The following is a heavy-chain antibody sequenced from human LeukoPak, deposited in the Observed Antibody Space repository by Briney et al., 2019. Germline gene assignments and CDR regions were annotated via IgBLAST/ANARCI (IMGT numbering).Heavy chain of an antibody. J-gene: IGHJ4*02. CDR3: ARLRFSSGYYLNYFDY. CDR1: GYSFTSYW. V-gene: IGHV5-51*01. CDR2: IYPGDSDT. Sequence: GESLKISCKGSGYSFTSYWIGWVRQMPGKGLEWMGIIYPGDSDTRYSPSFQGQVTISADKSISTAYLQWSSLKASDTAMYYCARLRFSSGYYLNYFDYWGQGTLVTVSS. D-gene: IGHD3-22*01.